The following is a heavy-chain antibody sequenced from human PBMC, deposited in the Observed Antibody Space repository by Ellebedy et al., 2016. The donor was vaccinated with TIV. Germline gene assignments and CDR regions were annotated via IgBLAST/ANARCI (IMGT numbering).Heavy chain of an antibody. V-gene: IGHV3-30*18. CDR3: AKPSDPNPGYSASWATYFDS. CDR2: VSADGSRK. D-gene: IGHD6-13*01. CDR1: GFTFRRFA. J-gene: IGHJ4*02. Sequence: GESLKISXAASGFTFRRFAMHWVRQAPGKGPEWVAVVSADGSRKSYADSVKERFTISRDNSKNTLFVQMNSLRVEDTAVYYCAKPSDPNPGYSASWATYFDSWGQGTLVTVSS.